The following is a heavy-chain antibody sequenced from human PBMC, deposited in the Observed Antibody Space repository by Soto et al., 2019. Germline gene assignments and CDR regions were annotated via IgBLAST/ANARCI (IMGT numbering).Heavy chain of an antibody. Sequence: SETLSLTCTVSGGSVSSYFWSWVRQPPGKGLEWIGFIYYSGATNHNPSLKSRVTISVDTSKNQFSLKLSSVAAADTAVYYCARQGSGPSDWDYAFAIWGQGTMVTVSS. J-gene: IGHJ3*02. CDR1: GGSVSSYF. V-gene: IGHV4-59*08. CDR3: ARQGSGPSDWDYAFAI. CDR2: IYYSGAT. D-gene: IGHD6-19*01.